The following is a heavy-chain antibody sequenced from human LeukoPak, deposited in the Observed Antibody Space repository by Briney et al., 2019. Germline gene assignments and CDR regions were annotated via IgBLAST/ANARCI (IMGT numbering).Heavy chain of an antibody. Sequence: SETLSLTCIVSGGSISSYYWSWIRQPPGKGLEWIGYIYSSGSTNSNPSLKSRVTISVDTSKNQFSLRLSSVTAADTTVYYSARLASGSYGPLTPFDYWGQGTLVTVSS. J-gene: IGHJ4*02. CDR1: GGSISSYY. CDR3: ARLASGSYGPLTPFDY. CDR2: IYSSGST. D-gene: IGHD1-26*01. V-gene: IGHV4-4*09.